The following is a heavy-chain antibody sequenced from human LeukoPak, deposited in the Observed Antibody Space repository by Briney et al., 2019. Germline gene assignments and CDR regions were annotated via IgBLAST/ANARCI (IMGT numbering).Heavy chain of an antibody. D-gene: IGHD2-15*01. CDR3: ARHDLGGSSPFDY. CDR1: GGTFSCYA. CDR2: IIPIFGTA. V-gene: IGHV1-69*13. Sequence: SVKVSCKASGGTFSCYAISWVRQAPGQGLEWMGGIIPIFGTAIYAQKFQGRVTITADESTSTAYMELSSLRSEDTAVYYCARHDLGGSSPFDYWGQGTLVTVSS. J-gene: IGHJ4*02.